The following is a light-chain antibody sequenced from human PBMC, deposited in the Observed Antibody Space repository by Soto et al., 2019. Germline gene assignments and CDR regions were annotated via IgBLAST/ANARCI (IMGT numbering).Light chain of an antibody. J-gene: IGLJ1*01. CDR2: DVS. CDR3: CSYAGSYTYG. Sequence: QSALTQPRSVSGSPGQSVTISCTGTSSDVGGYNYVSWYQQHPGKAPKLMIYDVSQRPSGVPDRFSGSKSGNTASLTISGLQSEYEADYYCCSYAGSYTYGFGTGTKVTVL. CDR1: SSDVGGYNY. V-gene: IGLV2-11*01.